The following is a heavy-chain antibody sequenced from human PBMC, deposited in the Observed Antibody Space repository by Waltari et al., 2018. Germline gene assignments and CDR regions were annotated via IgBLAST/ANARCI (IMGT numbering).Heavy chain of an antibody. CDR2: ISGSGGST. J-gene: IGHJ4*02. Sequence: VQLLESGGGLVQSGASLRLSCAAPAFTFRTYAMHWVRQAPGKGVEWVSVISGSGGSTDYADSVKGRFTISRDNSKNTLYLQMNNLRVEDTAVYYCASSLYGDYTQIWGRVFDYWGQGTLVTVSS. V-gene: IGHV3-23*01. D-gene: IGHD4-17*01. CDR1: AFTFRTYA. CDR3: ASSLYGDYTQIWGRVFDY.